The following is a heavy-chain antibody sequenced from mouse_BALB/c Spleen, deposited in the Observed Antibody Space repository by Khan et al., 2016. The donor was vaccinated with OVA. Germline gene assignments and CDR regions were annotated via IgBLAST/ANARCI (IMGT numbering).Heavy chain of an antibody. V-gene: IGHV1S136*01. CDR3: ARGGFAY. CDR1: GYTFTSYV. Sequence: EVQLVESGPELVKPGASVKMSCKASGYTFTSYVMHWVKQKPGQGLEWIGYINPYNNGNKYNEKFKGKATLTSDKSSSTAYMVLSSLTSEDSAVYYCARGGFAYWGQGTLVTVSA. J-gene: IGHJ3*01. CDR2: INPYNNGN.